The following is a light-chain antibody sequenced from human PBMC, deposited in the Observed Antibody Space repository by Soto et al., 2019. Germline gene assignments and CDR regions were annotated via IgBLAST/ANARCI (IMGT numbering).Light chain of an antibody. Sequence: DAVMTQSPVSLPVTLGQSAAISCSSSQSLVSGNGNTFLHWFHQRPGQSPRRLIYQVSYRDSGVPDRFRGSGSGTDFTLKISRVEAEDVGIYYCMQGTHWPFTFGQGTKLEI. CDR1: QSLVSGNGNTF. V-gene: IGKV2-30*01. J-gene: IGKJ2*01. CDR2: QVS. CDR3: MQGTHWPFT.